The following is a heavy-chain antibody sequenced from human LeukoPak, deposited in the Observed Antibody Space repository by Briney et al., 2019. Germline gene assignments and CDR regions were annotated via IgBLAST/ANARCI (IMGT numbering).Heavy chain of an antibody. CDR2: IYYSGNT. J-gene: IGHJ5*02. V-gene: IGHV4-59*01. CDR3: ASSGDPYSYYYDSSGYLP. CDR1: GGSISSYY. D-gene: IGHD3-22*01. Sequence: SETLSFTCTVSGGSISSYYWSWIRQPPGKGLEWIGYIYYSGNTNYNPSLKSRVTISVDPSKNQFSLKLSSVTAADTAVYYCASSGDPYSYYYDSSGYLPWGQGTLVTVSS.